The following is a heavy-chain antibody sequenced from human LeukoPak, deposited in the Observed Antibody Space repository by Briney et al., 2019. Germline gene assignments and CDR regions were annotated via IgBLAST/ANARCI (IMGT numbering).Heavy chain of an antibody. Sequence: GGSLRLSCAASGFTFSSYSMNWVRQAPGRGLEWVSYISSSSSTIYYADSVRGRFTISRDNAKNSLYLQMNSLRAEDTAVYYCARPYCSGGSCYLGPFDYWGQGTLVTVSS. J-gene: IGHJ4*02. CDR2: ISSSSSTI. CDR1: GFTFSSYS. V-gene: IGHV3-48*01. CDR3: ARPYCSGGSCYLGPFDY. D-gene: IGHD2-15*01.